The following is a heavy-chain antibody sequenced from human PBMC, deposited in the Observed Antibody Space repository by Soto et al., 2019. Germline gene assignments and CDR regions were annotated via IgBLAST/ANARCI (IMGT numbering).Heavy chain of an antibody. V-gene: IGHV4-4*07. CDR3: AREGRNYYGSGSYGMDV. Sequence: SETLSLTCTVSGGSISSYYWSWIRRPAGKGLEWIGRIYTSGSTNYNPSLKSRVTMSVDTSKNQFSLKLSSVTAADTAVYYCAREGRNYYGSGSYGMDVWVQGTTGTVS. CDR2: IYTSGST. J-gene: IGHJ6*02. CDR1: GGSISSYY. D-gene: IGHD3-10*01.